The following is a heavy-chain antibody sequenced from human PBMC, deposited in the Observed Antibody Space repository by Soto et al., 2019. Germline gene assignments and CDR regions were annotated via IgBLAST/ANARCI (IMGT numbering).Heavy chain of an antibody. CDR3: ARVVPGAEVWFGP. J-gene: IGHJ5*02. V-gene: IGHV1-18*01. D-gene: IGHD2-2*01. Sequence: ASVKVSCKTSGYTFPNYGITWVRQAPGHPLEWLGWISLYSDGTNHAQKFQGRVSMTTDTSTTTAYMELRSLRSDDTAVYYCARVVPGAEVWFGPWGQGTLVTVSS. CDR2: ISLYSDGT. CDR1: GYTFPNYG.